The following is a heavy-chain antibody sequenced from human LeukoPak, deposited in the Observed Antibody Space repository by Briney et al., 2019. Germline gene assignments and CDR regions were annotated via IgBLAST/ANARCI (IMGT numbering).Heavy chain of an antibody. Sequence: PSETLSLTCTVSGDSMTNYYWSWIRQPPGKGLEWIGYIYYSGSTNYNPSLKSRVTISVDTSKNQFSLKLSSVTAADTAVYYCARQSYYGSGSCDYWGQGTLVTVSS. CDR3: ARQSYYGSGSCDY. CDR1: GDSMTNYY. J-gene: IGHJ4*02. V-gene: IGHV4-59*08. CDR2: IYYSGST. D-gene: IGHD3-10*01.